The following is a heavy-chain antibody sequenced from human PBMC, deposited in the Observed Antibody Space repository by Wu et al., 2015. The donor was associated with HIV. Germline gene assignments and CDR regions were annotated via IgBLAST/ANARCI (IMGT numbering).Heavy chain of an antibody. CDR1: GYTFTGYY. CDR2: INPNSGGT. V-gene: IGHV1-2*02. D-gene: IGHD5-24*01. Sequence: QVQLVQSGAEVKKPGASVKVSCKASGYTFTGYYMHWVRQAPGQGLEWMGWINPNSGGTNYAQKFQGRVTMTRDTSISTAYMELSRLRSDDTAVYYCARGGMERWLQLHPVCDYWGQGTLVTVSS. J-gene: IGHJ4*02. CDR3: ARGGMERWLQLHPVCDY.